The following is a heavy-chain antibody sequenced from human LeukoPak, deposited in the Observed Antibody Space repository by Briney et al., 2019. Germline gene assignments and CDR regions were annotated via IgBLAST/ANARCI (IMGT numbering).Heavy chain of an antibody. CDR1: GASISSDHW. V-gene: IGHV4-4*02. J-gene: IGHJ4*02. D-gene: IGHD2-21*01. CDR2: IYQRGTP. Sequence: SETLSLTCAVSGASISSDHWWSWVRQPPGKGLEWIAEIYQRGTPNFNPSLNSRVSITIDKSKNQFSLRLSSVTAADTAVYYCARAHNPGYFDYWGQGTLVTVSS. CDR3: ARAHNPGYFDY.